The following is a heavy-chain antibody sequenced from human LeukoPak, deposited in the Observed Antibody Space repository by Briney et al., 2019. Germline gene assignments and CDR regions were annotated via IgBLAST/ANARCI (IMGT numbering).Heavy chain of an antibody. CDR3: ARGWTFYDFFDY. D-gene: IGHD3-3*01. V-gene: IGHV3-21*01. CDR1: GFTFSSYS. CDR2: ISSSSSYV. Sequence: GGSLRLSCAASGFTFSSYSMNWVRQAPGKGLEWVSSISSSSSYVYYADSVKGRFTISRDNAKNSLYLQMNSLRVEDTAVYYCARGWTFYDFFDYWGQGTLVTVSS. J-gene: IGHJ4*02.